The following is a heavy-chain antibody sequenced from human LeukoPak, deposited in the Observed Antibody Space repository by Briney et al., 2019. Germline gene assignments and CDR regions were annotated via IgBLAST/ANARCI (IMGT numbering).Heavy chain of an antibody. D-gene: IGHD2-21*02. V-gene: IGHV4-39*07. CDR2: IYYSGST. Sequence: SETLSLTCTVSGGSISSSGYYRGWIRQPPGKGLEWIGSIYYSGSTYYNPSLKSRVTISVDTSKNQFSLKLSSVTAADTAVYYCARDNKVVTAIYYFDYWGQGTLVTVSS. CDR3: ARDNKVVTAIYYFDY. J-gene: IGHJ4*02. CDR1: GGSISSSGYY.